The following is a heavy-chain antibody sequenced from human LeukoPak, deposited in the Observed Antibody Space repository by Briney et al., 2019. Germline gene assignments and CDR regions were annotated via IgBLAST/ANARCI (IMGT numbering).Heavy chain of an antibody. CDR2: INHSGST. V-gene: IGHV4-34*01. D-gene: IGHD3-10*01. CDR1: GGSFSGYY. J-gene: IGHJ4*02. CDR3: ARGRFPITMVRGVIIRTYYLDY. Sequence: SETLSLTCAVYGGSFSGYYWSWIRQPPGKGLEWIGEINHSGSTNYNPSLKSRVTISVDTSKNQFSLKLSSVTAADTAVYYCARGRFPITMVRGVIIRTYYLDYWGQGTLVTVSS.